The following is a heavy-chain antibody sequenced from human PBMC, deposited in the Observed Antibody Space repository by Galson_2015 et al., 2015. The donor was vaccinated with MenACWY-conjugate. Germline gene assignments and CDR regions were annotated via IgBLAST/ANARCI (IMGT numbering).Heavy chain of an antibody. J-gene: IGHJ6*03. CDR3: AKDVYMDV. Sequence: SLRLSCAVSGFTFRQYAKSWVRQAPGTGLEWVAIISDSGAATHYIDSVKGRFTISRDNSKNTLYLQMSRLRAEDTALYYCAKDVYMDVWGKGTTVSVSS. CDR1: GFTFRQYA. V-gene: IGHV3-23*01. CDR2: ISDSGAAT.